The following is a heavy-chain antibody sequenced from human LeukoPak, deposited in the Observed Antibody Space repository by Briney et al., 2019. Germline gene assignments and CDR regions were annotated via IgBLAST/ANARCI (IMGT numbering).Heavy chain of an antibody. D-gene: IGHD7-27*01. CDR1: GYSISSAYY. Sequence: SETLSLTCTVSGYSISSAYYWGWIRQPPGKGLEWIGEIYRSGSTNYNPSLKSRVTISIDKSNNQFSLKLSSVTAADTAMYYCASLPGGDNWFDPWGQGTLVTVSS. V-gene: IGHV4-38-2*02. CDR3: ASLPGGDNWFDP. CDR2: IYRSGST. J-gene: IGHJ5*02.